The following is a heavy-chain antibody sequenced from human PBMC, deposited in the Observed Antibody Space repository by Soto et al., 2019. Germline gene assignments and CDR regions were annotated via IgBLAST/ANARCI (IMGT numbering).Heavy chain of an antibody. D-gene: IGHD3-22*01. CDR1: GFTFSSYA. Sequence: GGSLRLSCAASGFTFSSYAMSWVRQAPGKGLEWVSAISGSGGSTYYADSVKGRFTISRDNSKNTLYLQMNSLRAEDTAVYYCAKDLGISGSSGYYYRAEYFQHWGQGTLVTVSS. J-gene: IGHJ1*01. V-gene: IGHV3-23*01. CDR3: AKDLGISGSSGYYYRAEYFQH. CDR2: ISGSGGST.